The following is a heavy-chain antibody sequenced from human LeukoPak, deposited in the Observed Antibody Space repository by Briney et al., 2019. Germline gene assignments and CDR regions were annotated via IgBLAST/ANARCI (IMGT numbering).Heavy chain of an antibody. D-gene: IGHD6-13*01. CDR1: GFTFSDYY. CDR2: IPSTSSYT. CDR3: ARAANTAAGTPTLAIDY. J-gene: IGHJ4*02. V-gene: IGHV3-11*05. Sequence: GGSLRLSCVASGFTFSDYYMSWIRQAPGKGLEWVSYIPSTSSYTSYADSVRGRFTISRDNPKNSLYLKMNSLRAEDTAVYYCARAANTAAGTPTLAIDYWGQGTLVTVSS.